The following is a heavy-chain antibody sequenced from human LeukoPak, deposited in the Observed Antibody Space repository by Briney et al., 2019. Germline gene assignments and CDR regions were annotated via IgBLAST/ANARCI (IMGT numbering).Heavy chain of an antibody. J-gene: IGHJ4*02. CDR1: GGSISSYY. CDR2: IYYSGST. Sequence: SETLSLTCTVSGGSISSYYWSWIRQPPGKGLEWIGYIYYSGSTNYNPSLKSRVTISVDTSKNQFSLKLSSVTAADTAVYYCARGTYDSSGYAYDYWGQGTLVTVSS. V-gene: IGHV4-59*01. D-gene: IGHD3-22*01. CDR3: ARGTYDSSGYAYDY.